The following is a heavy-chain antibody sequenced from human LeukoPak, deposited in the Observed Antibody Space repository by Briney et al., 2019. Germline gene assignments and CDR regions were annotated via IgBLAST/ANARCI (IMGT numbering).Heavy chain of an antibody. Sequence: GGSLRLSCAASGFTFSSYSMNWVRQAPGKGLEWVSSISSSSSYIYYADSVKGRFTISRDNAKNSLYLQMSSLRAEDTAVYYCARVLTGSWDWFDPWGQGTLVTVS. V-gene: IGHV3-21*01. CDR3: ARVLTGSWDWFDP. J-gene: IGHJ5*02. D-gene: IGHD2-8*02. CDR2: ISSSSSYI. CDR1: GFTFSSYS.